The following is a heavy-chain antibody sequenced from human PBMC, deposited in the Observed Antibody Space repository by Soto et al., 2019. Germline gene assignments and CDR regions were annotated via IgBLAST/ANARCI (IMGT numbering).Heavy chain of an antibody. D-gene: IGHD4-17*01. Sequence: ASVTVSCKASGGTFSSYAIIWVRQAPGQGLEWMGGIIPIFGTANYAQKFQGRVTITADESTSTAYMELSSLRSEDTAVYYRARSDYGDVGYYYYGMDVWGQGTTVTVSS. CDR3: ARSDYGDVGYYYYGMDV. V-gene: IGHV1-69*13. CDR2: IIPIFGTA. CDR1: GGTFSSYA. J-gene: IGHJ6*02.